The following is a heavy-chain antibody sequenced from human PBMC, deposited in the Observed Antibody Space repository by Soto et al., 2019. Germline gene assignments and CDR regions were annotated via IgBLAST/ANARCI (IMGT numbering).Heavy chain of an antibody. D-gene: IGHD2-15*01. CDR3: ATMGTPATGLYFFDY. CDR1: GGSISSGNYY. V-gene: IGHV4-30-4*01. Sequence: QVQLQESGPGLVKPSQTLSLTCTVSGGSISSGNYYWSWIRQPPGKGLEWIGFISYSGSTYYSTSLKSRVTISVDTSNSQFSLNLSFGTSADTAVYYCATMGTPATGLYFFDYWGQGSLVTVSS. J-gene: IGHJ4*02. CDR2: ISYSGST.